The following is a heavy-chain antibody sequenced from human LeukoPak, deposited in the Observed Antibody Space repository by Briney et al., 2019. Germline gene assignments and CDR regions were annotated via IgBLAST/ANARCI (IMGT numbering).Heavy chain of an antibody. CDR2: ISSSSSYT. V-gene: IGHV3-11*06. D-gene: IGHD6-13*01. CDR1: GFSFSDYY. J-gene: IGHJ4*02. Sequence: PGGSLRLSCTASGFSFSDYYMTWIRQAPGKGLEWVSYISSSSSYTNYADSVKGRFTISRDNAKNSLYLQMNSLRAEDTAVYYCARVTSSWYKDYWGQGTLVTVSS. CDR3: ARVTSSWYKDY.